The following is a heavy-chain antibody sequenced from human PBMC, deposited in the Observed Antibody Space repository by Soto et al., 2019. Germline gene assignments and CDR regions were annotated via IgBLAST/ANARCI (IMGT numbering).Heavy chain of an antibody. Sequence: ASVKVSCKASGYNFLTYGISWLRQAPGRGLEWMGWISTDNTHRNYAQNFQERVTMTTDTSTNTAYMELRSRRYDDTAIYYCARDRPGISVIRAVKTYNYFDPWGQGTLVTVSS. CDR3: ARDRPGISVIRAVKTYNYFDP. J-gene: IGHJ5*02. CDR2: ISTDNTHR. CDR1: GYNFLTYG. V-gene: IGHV1-18*01. D-gene: IGHD3-10*01.